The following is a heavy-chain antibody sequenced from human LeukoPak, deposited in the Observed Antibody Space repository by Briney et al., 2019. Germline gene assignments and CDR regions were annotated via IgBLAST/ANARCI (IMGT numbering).Heavy chain of an antibody. CDR1: GGSISSGGHS. CDR3: ARAGTRGSGSYSSWFDP. CDR2: IYHSGST. J-gene: IGHJ5*02. V-gene: IGHV4-30-2*01. D-gene: IGHD3-10*01. Sequence: SQTLSLTCAVSGGSISSGGHSWSWIRQPPGKGLEWIGYIYHSGSTYYNPSLKSRVTISVDRSKNQFSLKLSSVTAADTAVYYCARAGTRGSGSYSSWFDPWGQGTLVTVSS.